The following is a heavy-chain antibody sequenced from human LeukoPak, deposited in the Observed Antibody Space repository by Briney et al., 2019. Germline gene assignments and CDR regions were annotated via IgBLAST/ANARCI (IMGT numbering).Heavy chain of an antibody. V-gene: IGHV3-30-3*01. Sequence: GRSLRLSCAASGFTFSSYAMHWVRQAPGKGLEWVAVISYDGSNKYYADSVKGRFTISRDNSKNTLYLQMNSLRAEDTAVYYCARDLLEFDYWGQGTLVTVSS. J-gene: IGHJ4*02. CDR3: ARDLLEFDY. CDR2: ISYDGSNK. D-gene: IGHD3-10*01. CDR1: GFTFSSYA.